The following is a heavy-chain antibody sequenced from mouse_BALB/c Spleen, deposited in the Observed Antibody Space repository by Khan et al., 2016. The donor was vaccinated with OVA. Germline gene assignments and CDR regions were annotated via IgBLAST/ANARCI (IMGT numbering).Heavy chain of an antibody. D-gene: IGHD1-1*01. CDR1: GYTFTDYV. Sequence: VQLQQSGPELVKPGASVKMSCKASGYTFTDYVIHWVKQKPGQGLEWIGYIYPYNDDTESTERFKGKATLTLDKSSNTAYMDLSSLTSADSAVYSCARSTTDYYTMGYWGQGTSVTVS. CDR2: IYPYNDDT. J-gene: IGHJ4*01. V-gene: IGHV1S136*01. CDR3: ARSTTDYYTMGY.